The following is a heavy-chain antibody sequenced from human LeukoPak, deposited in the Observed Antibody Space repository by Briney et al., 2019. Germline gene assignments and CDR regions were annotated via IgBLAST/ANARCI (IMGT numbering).Heavy chain of an antibody. CDR1: GFTFSSYA. Sequence: QPGGSLRLSCAASGFTFSSYAMSWVRQAPGKGLEWVSAISGSGGSTYYADSVKGRFTISRDNSKSTLYLQMKSLRVEDTAVYYCARAGVGAIYYFDYWGQGTLVTVSS. J-gene: IGHJ4*02. CDR3: ARAGVGAIYYFDY. V-gene: IGHV3-23*01. CDR2: ISGSGGST. D-gene: IGHD1-26*01.